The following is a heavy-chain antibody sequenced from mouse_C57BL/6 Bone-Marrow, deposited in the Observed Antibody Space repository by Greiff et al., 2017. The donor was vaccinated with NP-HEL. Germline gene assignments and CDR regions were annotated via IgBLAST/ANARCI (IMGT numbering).Heavy chain of an antibody. CDR3: ARTYYGNYVYYAMDY. CDR2: ISNGGGST. CDR1: GFTFSDYY. Sequence: EVMLVESGGGLVQPGGSLKLSCAASGFTFSDYYMYWVRQTPEKRLEWVAYISNGGGSTYYPDTVKGRFTISRDNAKNTLYLQMSRLKSEDTAMYYCARTYYGNYVYYAMDYWGQGTSVTVSS. D-gene: IGHD2-10*01. J-gene: IGHJ4*01. V-gene: IGHV5-12*01.